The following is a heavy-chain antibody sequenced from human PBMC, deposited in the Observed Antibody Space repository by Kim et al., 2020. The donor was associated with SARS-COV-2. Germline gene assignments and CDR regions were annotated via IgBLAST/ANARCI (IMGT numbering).Heavy chain of an antibody. Sequence: ASVKVSCKASGYTFTSYAMHWVRQAPGQRLEWMGWINAGNGNTKYSQKFQGRVTITRDTSASTAYMELSSLRSEDTAVYYCARDYYDSGNYLPWFDYWGQGTLVTVSS. V-gene: IGHV1-3*01. D-gene: IGHD3-10*01. CDR2: INAGNGNT. J-gene: IGHJ4*02. CDR3: ARDYYDSGNYLPWFDY. CDR1: GYTFTSYA.